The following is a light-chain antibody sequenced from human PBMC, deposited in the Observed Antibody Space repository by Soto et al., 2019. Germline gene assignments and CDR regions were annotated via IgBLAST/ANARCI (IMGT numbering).Light chain of an antibody. CDR3: QQYGSSPPMFT. J-gene: IGKJ2*01. V-gene: IGKV3-20*01. CDR1: QSVSSSY. Sequence: EIVLTQSPGALSLSPGERATLSCRASQSVSSSYLARYQHKPGQAPRLLIYGASSRATGIPDRFSGSGSGTDFTLTISRLEPEDFAVYYCQQYGSSPPMFTFGQGTKLEIK. CDR2: GAS.